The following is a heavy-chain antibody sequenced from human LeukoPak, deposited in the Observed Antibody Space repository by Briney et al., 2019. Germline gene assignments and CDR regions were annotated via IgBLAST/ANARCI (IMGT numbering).Heavy chain of an antibody. V-gene: IGHV3-33*06. CDR3: ANGGNDYGDYSLDY. D-gene: IGHD4-17*01. CDR2: IWYDGSNK. J-gene: IGHJ4*02. CDR1: GFTFSSYG. Sequence: QPGRSLRLSCAASGFTFSSYGMYWVRQAPGKGLEWVAVIWYDGSNKYYADSVKGRFTISRDNSKNTLYLQMNSLRAEDTAVYYCANGGNDYGDYSLDYWGQGTLVTVSS.